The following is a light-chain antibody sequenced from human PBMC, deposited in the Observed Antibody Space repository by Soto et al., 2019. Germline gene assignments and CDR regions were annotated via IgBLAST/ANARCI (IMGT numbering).Light chain of an antibody. CDR2: EVN. J-gene: IGLJ3*02. Sequence: QSALTQPPSASGSPGQSVTISCTGTSSDVGGNKFVSWYQQHPGKAPRLIIYEVNRRPSGVPDRFSGSKSGNTASLTISGLQVEDEADYFCSSFTSRDTLVFGGGTKLTVL. CDR1: SSDVGGNKF. V-gene: IGLV2-8*01. CDR3: SSFTSRDTLV.